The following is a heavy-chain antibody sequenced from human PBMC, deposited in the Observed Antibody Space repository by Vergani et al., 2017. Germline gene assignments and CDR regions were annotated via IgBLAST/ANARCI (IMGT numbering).Heavy chain of an antibody. CDR1: GGTFSSYA. D-gene: IGHD3-22*01. Sequence: QVQLVQSGAEVKKPGSSVKVSCKASGGTFSSYAISGVRQAPGQGLEWMGGIIPIVGTANYAQKFQGRVTVTAEKSTSTAYMELSSLRSEDTSVYYCARVHDSSGYYFDYWGQGTLVTVSS. CDR2: IIPIVGTA. V-gene: IGHV1-69*06. CDR3: ARVHDSSGYYFDY. J-gene: IGHJ4*02.